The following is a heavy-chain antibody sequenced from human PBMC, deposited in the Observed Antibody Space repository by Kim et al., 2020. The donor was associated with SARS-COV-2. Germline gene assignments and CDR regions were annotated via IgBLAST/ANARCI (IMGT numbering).Heavy chain of an antibody. Sequence: SETLSLTCTVSGGSISSSSYYWGWIRQPPGKGLEWIGSIYYSGSTYYNPSLKSRVTISVDTSKNQFSLKLSSVTAADTAVYYCAREDGPNWFDPWGQGTL. J-gene: IGHJ5*02. V-gene: IGHV4-39*07. CDR2: IYYSGST. CDR3: AREDGPNWFDP. CDR1: GGSISSSSYY.